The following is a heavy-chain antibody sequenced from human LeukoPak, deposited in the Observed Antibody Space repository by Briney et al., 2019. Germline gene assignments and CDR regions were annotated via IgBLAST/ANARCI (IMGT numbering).Heavy chain of an antibody. D-gene: IGHD3-22*01. Sequence: PSQTLSLTCAVSGGSISSGGYSWSWIRQPPGKGLEWIGEINHSGSTNYNPSLKSRVTISVDTSKNQFSLKLSSVTAADTAVYYCARSPPFTYYYDSSGSGYWGQGALVTVSS. CDR2: INHSGST. V-gene: IGHV4-30-2*01. J-gene: IGHJ4*02. CDR1: GGSISSGGYS. CDR3: ARSPPFTYYYDSSGSGY.